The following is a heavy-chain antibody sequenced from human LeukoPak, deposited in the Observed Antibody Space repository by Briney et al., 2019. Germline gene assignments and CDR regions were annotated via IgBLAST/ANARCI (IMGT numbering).Heavy chain of an antibody. CDR1: GFTFSSYS. Sequence: PGGSLRLSCVASGFTFSSYSMNWVRQAPGKGLEWVSYISSGSSTTYYVDSVKGRFTISRDNAKNSLYLQMNSLRAEDTAVYYCVRGEYYYDSSGRGFDLWGRGTLVTVSS. CDR2: ISSGSSTT. J-gene: IGHJ2*01. CDR3: VRGEYYYDSSGRGFDL. D-gene: IGHD3-22*01. V-gene: IGHV3-48*01.